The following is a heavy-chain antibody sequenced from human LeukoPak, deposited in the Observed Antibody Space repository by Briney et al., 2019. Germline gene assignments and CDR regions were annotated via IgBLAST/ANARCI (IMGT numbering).Heavy chain of an antibody. CDR2: IIPIFGTA. CDR1: GGTFSSYA. CDR3: ARDQYYDSSGYPSFAFDI. J-gene: IGHJ3*02. V-gene: IGHV1-69*13. D-gene: IGHD3-22*01. Sequence: GASVKVSCKASGGTFSSYAISWVRQAPGQGLEWMGGIIPIFGTANYAQKFQGRVTITADESTSTAYMELSSLRSEDTAVYYCARDQYYDSSGYPSFAFDIWGQGTMVTVSS.